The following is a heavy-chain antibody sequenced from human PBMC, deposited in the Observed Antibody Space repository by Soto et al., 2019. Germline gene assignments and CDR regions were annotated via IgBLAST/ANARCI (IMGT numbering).Heavy chain of an antibody. D-gene: IGHD3-16*02. CDR2: IQYDGSNK. Sequence: PGGSLRLSCAASGFTFNSRGLHWVRQAPGKGLEWVSLIQYDGSNKWHADSVKGRFTISRDDSKNTLYLQMNSLRAEDTAVYYWSSEATYRARVDGPVDYWGQGTLVTVSS. CDR3: SSEATYRARVDGPVDY. J-gene: IGHJ4*02. CDR1: GFTFNSRG. V-gene: IGHV3-30*02.